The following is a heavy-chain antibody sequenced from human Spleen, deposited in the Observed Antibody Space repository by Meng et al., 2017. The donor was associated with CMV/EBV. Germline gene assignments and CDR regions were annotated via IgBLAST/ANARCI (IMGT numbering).Heavy chain of an antibody. CDR3: ATDAFDI. V-gene: IGHV1-18*01. Sequence: ASVKVSCKASGYTFTSYGITWVRQAPGQGLEWMGWITTYNGNTNYAQKLQGRVTMTTDTSTSTAYKELRSLRPDDTAVYYCATDAFDIWGQGTMVTVSS. CDR2: ITTYNGNT. J-gene: IGHJ3*02. CDR1: GYTFTSYG.